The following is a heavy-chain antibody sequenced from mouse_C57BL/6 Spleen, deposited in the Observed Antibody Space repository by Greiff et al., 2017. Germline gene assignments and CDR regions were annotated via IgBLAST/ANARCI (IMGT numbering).Heavy chain of an antibody. CDR3: ARDYGSLDWYFDV. D-gene: IGHD1-1*01. J-gene: IGHJ1*03. Sequence: EVKVVESGGGLVKPGGSLKLSCAASGFTFSSYAMSWVRQTPEKRLEWVATISDGGSYTYYPDNVKGRFTISRDNAKNNLYLQMSHLKSEDTAMYYCARDYGSLDWYFDVWGTGTTVTVSS. V-gene: IGHV5-4*01. CDR1: GFTFSSYA. CDR2: ISDGGSYT.